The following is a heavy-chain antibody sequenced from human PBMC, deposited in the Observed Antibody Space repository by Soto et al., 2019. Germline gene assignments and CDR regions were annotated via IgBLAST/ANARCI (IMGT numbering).Heavy chain of an antibody. J-gene: IGHJ4*02. Sequence: LRLSCAASGFTFSSYEMNWVRQAPGKGLEWVSYISSSGSTIYYADSVKGRFTISRDSAKNSVFLQMNSLRVEDTAVYYCARGSDNYGPNDYWGQGTLVTVSS. CDR2: ISSSGSTI. V-gene: IGHV3-48*03. D-gene: IGHD5-18*01. CDR1: GFTFSSYE. CDR3: ARGSDNYGPNDY.